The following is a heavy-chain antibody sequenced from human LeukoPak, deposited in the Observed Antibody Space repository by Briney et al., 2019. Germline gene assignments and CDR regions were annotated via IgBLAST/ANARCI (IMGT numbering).Heavy chain of an antibody. D-gene: IGHD4/OR15-4a*01. CDR3: ARDVDYANPRHDY. Sequence: GGSLRLSCAASGFTVFNYWMSWVRQAPGKGLEWVANINLDGSQKYYVDSLKGRFTISRDNAKDSLYLQMDSLRVEDTAVYYCARDVDYANPRHDYWGQGTLVTVSS. CDR1: GFTVFNYW. CDR2: INLDGSQK. V-gene: IGHV3-7*01. J-gene: IGHJ4*02.